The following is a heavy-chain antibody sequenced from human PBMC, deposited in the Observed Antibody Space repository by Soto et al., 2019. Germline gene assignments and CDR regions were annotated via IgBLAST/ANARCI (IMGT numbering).Heavy chain of an antibody. CDR3: ERVRGLAIFGGTYGMDV. Sequence: QVQLVQSGAEVKKPGSSVKVSCKASGGTFSSYAISWVRQAPVQGLEWMVGIIPIFGTANYAQKFQGRVTITADKSTSTAYMELSSLRSEDTAVYYCERVRGLAIFGGTYGMDVWGQGTTVTVSS. J-gene: IGHJ6*02. V-gene: IGHV1-69*06. D-gene: IGHD3-3*01. CDR2: IIPIFGTA. CDR1: GGTFSSYA.